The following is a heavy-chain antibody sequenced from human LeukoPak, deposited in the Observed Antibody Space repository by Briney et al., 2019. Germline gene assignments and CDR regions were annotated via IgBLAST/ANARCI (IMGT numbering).Heavy chain of an antibody. CDR3: ARPIVAAWRGAFDI. CDR2: IYYTGST. J-gene: IGHJ3*02. CDR1: GGSISSHY. Sequence: SETLSLTCTVSGGSISSHYWSWIRQPPGKGLEWIGYIYYTGSTNYNPSLKSRVTISVGTFKNQFSLKLSSVTAADTAVYYCARPIVAAWRGAFDIWGQGTMITVSS. D-gene: IGHD5-12*01. V-gene: IGHV4-59*08.